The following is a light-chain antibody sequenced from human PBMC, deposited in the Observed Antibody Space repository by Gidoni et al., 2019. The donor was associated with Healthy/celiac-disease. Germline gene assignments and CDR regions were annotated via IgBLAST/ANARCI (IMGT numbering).Light chain of an antibody. CDR1: QSVSSY. CDR3: QQRSNWPPWIT. J-gene: IGKJ5*01. CDR2: DAS. Sequence: EIVLTQSPATLSLSPGDRTTLSCSASQSVSSYVAWYQQKPGKAPRLLIYDASNRATGIPARFSGSGSGTDFTLTISSLEPEDFAVYYCQQRSNWPPWITFGQGTRLEIK. V-gene: IGKV3-11*01.